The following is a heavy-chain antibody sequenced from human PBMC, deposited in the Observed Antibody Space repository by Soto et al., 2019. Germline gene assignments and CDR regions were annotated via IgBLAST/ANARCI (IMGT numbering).Heavy chain of an antibody. J-gene: IGHJ6*02. V-gene: IGHV1-18*01. Sequence: GASVKVACKASGYTFTSYGISWVRQAPGQGLEWMGWISAYNGNTNYAQKLQGRVTMTTDTSTSTAYMEPRSLRSDDTAVYYCARRGAGIDYYYGMDVWGQGTTVTVSS. CDR1: GYTFTSYG. CDR2: ISAYNGNT. D-gene: IGHD6-19*01. CDR3: ARRGAGIDYYYGMDV.